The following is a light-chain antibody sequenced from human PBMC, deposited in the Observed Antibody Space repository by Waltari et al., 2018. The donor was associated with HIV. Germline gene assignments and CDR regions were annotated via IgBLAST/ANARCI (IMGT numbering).Light chain of an antibody. V-gene: IGLV3-1*01. CDR2: QDN. Sequence: SYDLAQPPSGSVSPGQTASITCSGDTLGDTFASWYQQRPGQSPLLIIYQDNRRPSGIPDRFSGSHSGNAATLTISETQAMDEADYFCQAWVSRTAWVIFGGGTKLTVV. CDR1: TLGDTF. J-gene: IGLJ2*01. CDR3: QAWVSRTAWVI.